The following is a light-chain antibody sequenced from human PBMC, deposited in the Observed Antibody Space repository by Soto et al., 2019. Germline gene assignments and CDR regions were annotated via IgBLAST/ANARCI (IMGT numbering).Light chain of an antibody. Sequence: QSALTQPASVSGSPGQSITISCTGTSSDVGGFNYVSWYQQHPGNAPKLLISEVSDRPSGVSHRFSGSKSGNTASLTISGLQAEDEAEYFCISYTIRSSFYVFGTGTKVTVL. V-gene: IGLV2-14*01. CDR1: SSDVGGFNY. J-gene: IGLJ1*01. CDR3: ISYTIRSSFYV. CDR2: EVS.